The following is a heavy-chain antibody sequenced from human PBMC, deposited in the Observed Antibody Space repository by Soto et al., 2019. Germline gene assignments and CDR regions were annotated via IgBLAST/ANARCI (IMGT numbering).Heavy chain of an antibody. CDR3: ARTHLIAAAGNNWFDP. CDR2: IKHSGST. V-gene: IGHV4-34*01. CDR1: GGSLSGYY. Sequence: SETLSLTCGVYGGSLSGYYWTWIRQTPGKGLEWIGEIKHSGSTNYNPSLKTRITISVDTSKNQFSLILSSVTAADTAVYYCARTHLIAAAGNNWFDPWGQGTLVTVSS. J-gene: IGHJ5*02. D-gene: IGHD6-13*01.